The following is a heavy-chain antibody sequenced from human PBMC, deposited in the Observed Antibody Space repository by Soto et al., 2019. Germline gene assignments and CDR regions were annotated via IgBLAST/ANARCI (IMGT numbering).Heavy chain of an antibody. CDR3: AKDAGYCSGGSCYSGFDY. D-gene: IGHD2-15*01. Sequence: GGSLRLSCAASGFSLMSYGMHWGRQAPGKGLEWVAVISYDGSNKYYADSVKGRFTISRDNSKNTLYLQMNSLRAEDTAVYYCAKDAGYCSGGSCYSGFDYWGQGTLVPVSS. CDR1: GFSLMSYG. CDR2: ISYDGSNK. V-gene: IGHV3-30*18. J-gene: IGHJ4*02.